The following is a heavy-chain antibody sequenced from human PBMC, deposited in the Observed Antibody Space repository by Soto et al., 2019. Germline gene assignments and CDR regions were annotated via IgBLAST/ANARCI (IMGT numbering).Heavy chain of an antibody. D-gene: IGHD6-19*01. V-gene: IGHV1-18*01. Sequence: ASVKLSCKASGYAFTSYGISLVRQAPGQGLEWMGWISAYNGNTNYAQKLQGRVTMTTDTSTSTAYMELRSLRSDDTAVYYCASAAVAGNWFDPWGQGTLVTVSS. CDR3: ASAAVAGNWFDP. CDR2: ISAYNGNT. CDR1: GYAFTSYG. J-gene: IGHJ5*02.